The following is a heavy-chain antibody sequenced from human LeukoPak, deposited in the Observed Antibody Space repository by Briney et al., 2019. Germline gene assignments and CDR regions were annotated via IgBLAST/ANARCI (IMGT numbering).Heavy chain of an antibody. CDR1: VFTFSSYW. J-gene: IGHJ4*02. CDR3: ARGGGSSGWYGVDY. CDR2: INGDGSST. Sequence: RGPLRLSCTASVFTFSSYWLHWVRQAPGKGLRWVSRINGDGSSTNYAESVRGRFTISRHKDKNTVYVQMNSLRVEDTAVYYCARGGGSSGWYGVDYWGQGTLVTVSS. D-gene: IGHD6-19*01. V-gene: IGHV3-74*01.